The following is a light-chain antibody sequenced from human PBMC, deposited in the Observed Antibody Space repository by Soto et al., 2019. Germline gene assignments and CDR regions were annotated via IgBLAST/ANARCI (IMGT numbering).Light chain of an antibody. Sequence: QSALTQPASASGSPGQSITISCTGTSNDVGGYNYVSWYQQHPGKAPKLMIYDVSNRPSGVSNRFSGSKSGNTASLTISGLQAEDEADYYCSSYTSSSTPHYVFGTGTKLTVL. V-gene: IGLV2-14*01. J-gene: IGLJ1*01. CDR2: DVS. CDR1: SNDVGGYNY. CDR3: SSYTSSSTPHYV.